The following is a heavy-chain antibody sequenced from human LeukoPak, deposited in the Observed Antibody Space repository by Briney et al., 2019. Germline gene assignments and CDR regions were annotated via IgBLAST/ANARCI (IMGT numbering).Heavy chain of an antibody. J-gene: IGHJ4*02. CDR1: GYTFTGYY. CDR3: AGYDFWSGYYNY. Sequence: ASVKVSCKASGYTFTGYYVHWARQAPGQGLEWMGWINPNSGGTNSAQKFQGRVTMTRDTSISPAYMELSRLRSDDTAVYYCAGYDFWSGYYNYWGQGTLVTVSS. D-gene: IGHD3-3*01. CDR2: INPNSGGT. V-gene: IGHV1-2*02.